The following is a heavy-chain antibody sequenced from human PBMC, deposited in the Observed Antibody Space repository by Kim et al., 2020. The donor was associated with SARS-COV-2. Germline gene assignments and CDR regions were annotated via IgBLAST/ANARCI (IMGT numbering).Heavy chain of an antibody. CDR2: IYYNGNT. CDR1: GASVSSRGYY. CDR3: ARGFNADTTTPEDS. J-gene: IGHJ4*02. V-gene: IGHV4-31*03. D-gene: IGHD1-1*01. Sequence: SETLSLTCTVSGASVSSRGYYRSWIRQHPKTGLEWIGYIYYNGNTYYNPSLESRVSISIDTSKNHVSLTLNSVIAADTAVYYCARGFNADTTTPEDSWGQGTLVSVSP.